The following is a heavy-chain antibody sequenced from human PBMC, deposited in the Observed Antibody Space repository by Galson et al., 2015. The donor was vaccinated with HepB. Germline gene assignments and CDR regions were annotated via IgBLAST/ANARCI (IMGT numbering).Heavy chain of an antibody. V-gene: IGHV3-23*01. CDR3: AKPGRVVGATTPLYYYGMDV. Sequence: SLRLSCADSGFTFSSYAMSWVRKAPGKGLEWVSAISGSGGSTYYADSVKGRFTISRDNSKNTLYLQMNSLRAEDTAVYYCAKPGRVVGATTPLYYYGMDVWGQGTTVTVSS. CDR2: ISGSGGST. J-gene: IGHJ6*02. D-gene: IGHD1-26*01. CDR1: GFTFSSYA.